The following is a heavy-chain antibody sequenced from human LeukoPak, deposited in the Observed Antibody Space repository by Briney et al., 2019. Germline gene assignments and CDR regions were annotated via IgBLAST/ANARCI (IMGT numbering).Heavy chain of an antibody. CDR3: ATTIYYYSFLDV. V-gene: IGHV1-18*01. Sequence: ASVPVSCKASGYTFTSYGISWVRQAPGQGLAWMGWISAYNGNTNYAQKLQGRVSLTTDTSTSTAYMELRSLRSDDTAVYYCATTIYYYSFLDVWGKGTTVTVSS. CDR2: ISAYNGNT. J-gene: IGHJ6*03. CDR1: GYTFTSYG.